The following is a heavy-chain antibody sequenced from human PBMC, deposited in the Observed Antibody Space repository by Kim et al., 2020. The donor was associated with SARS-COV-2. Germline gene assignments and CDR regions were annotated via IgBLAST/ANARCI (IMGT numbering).Heavy chain of an antibody. Sequence: GGSLRLSCAASGFTFSSYGMHWVRQAPGKGLEWVAVIWYDGSNKYYADSVKGRFTISRDNSKNTLYLQMNSLRAEDTAVYYCARDLREWGLLYAFDIWGQGTMVTVSS. CDR2: IWYDGSNK. V-gene: IGHV3-33*01. CDR1: GFTFSSYG. D-gene: IGHD1-26*01. J-gene: IGHJ3*02. CDR3: ARDLREWGLLYAFDI.